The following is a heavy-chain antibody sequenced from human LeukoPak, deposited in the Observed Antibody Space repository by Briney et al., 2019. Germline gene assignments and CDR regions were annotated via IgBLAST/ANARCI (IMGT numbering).Heavy chain of an antibody. CDR1: GDNVSSNSAA. D-gene: IGHD2-2*01. Sequence: SQTLSLTCAVSGDNVSSNSAAWNWIRQSPARGLEWLVRTYYRSKLHTDYAVSVKGRITFNPDTSKNQFSLQLKSVTPEDTAVYYCARGVWDIVVVSASRAYYYYMDVWGKGTTVTVS. J-gene: IGHJ6*03. CDR2: TYYRSKLHT. CDR3: ARGVWDIVVVSASRAYYYYMDV. V-gene: IGHV6-1*01.